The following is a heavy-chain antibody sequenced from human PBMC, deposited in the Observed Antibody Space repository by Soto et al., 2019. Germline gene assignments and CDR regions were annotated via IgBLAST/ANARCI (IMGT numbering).Heavy chain of an antibody. J-gene: IGHJ6*03. CDR2: IYSGGGT. Sequence: EAQLVESGGCLVQPGGSLRLSCVASGFTVSNNYMSWVRQATGKGLEWVSVIYSGGGTYYADSVKGRFTISRHNSKNTLYLQMDSLRGEDTAVYYCARDNEYASGSYHPGYMGVWGKGTTVTVSS. CDR1: GFTVSNNY. D-gene: IGHD3-10*01. V-gene: IGHV3-53*04. CDR3: ARDNEYASGSYHPGYMGV.